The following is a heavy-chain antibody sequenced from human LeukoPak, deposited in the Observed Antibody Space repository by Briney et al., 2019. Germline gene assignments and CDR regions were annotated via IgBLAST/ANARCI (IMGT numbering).Heavy chain of an antibody. Sequence: SGTLSLTCSVSGGSISSHYWTWVRQPPGQAPEFIGYIYYGGRTQYNPSLKSRVTMTMDTSKNQFSLRLNSVSAADTAVYYCAREVTVAGTFYFYMDVWGKGTTVTVSS. CDR1: GGSISSHY. CDR2: IYYGGRT. D-gene: IGHD6-19*01. CDR3: AREVTVAGTFYFYMDV. V-gene: IGHV4-59*11. J-gene: IGHJ6*03.